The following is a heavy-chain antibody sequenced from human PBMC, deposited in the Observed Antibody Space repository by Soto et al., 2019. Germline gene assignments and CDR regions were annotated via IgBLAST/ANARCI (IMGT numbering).Heavy chain of an antibody. CDR2: INPNSGGT. CDR1: GYTFTGYY. Sequence: ASVKVSCKASGYTFTGYYMHWVRQAPGQGLEWMGWINPNSGGTNYAQKFQGRVTMTRDTSISTAYMELSRLRSDDTAVYYCARVSTTLVGTYYYYGMDVWGQGTTVTVSS. J-gene: IGHJ6*02. V-gene: IGHV1-2*02. D-gene: IGHD1-26*01. CDR3: ARVSTTLVGTYYYYGMDV.